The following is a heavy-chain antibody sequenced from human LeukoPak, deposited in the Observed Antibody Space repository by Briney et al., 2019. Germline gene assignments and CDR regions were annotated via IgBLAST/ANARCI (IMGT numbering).Heavy chain of an antibody. CDR2: IKQDGSEK. Sequence: GGSLRLSCAASGFTFSSYWMSWVRQAPGKGLEWVANIKQDGSEKYYADSVKGRFTISRDNAKNSLYLQMNSLRAEDTAVYYCAREGGAYYDFWSGYYRYYYTDVWGKGTTVTVSS. CDR3: AREGGAYYDFWSGYYRYYYTDV. D-gene: IGHD3-3*01. J-gene: IGHJ6*03. V-gene: IGHV3-7*01. CDR1: GFTFSSYW.